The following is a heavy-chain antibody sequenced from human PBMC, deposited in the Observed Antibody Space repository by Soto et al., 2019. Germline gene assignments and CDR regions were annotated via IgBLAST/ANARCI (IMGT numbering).Heavy chain of an antibody. J-gene: IGHJ3*01. V-gene: IGHV3-23*01. CDR1: GFSLNNHA. CDR2: ISGSGSTT. Sequence: SGGSLRLSCAASGFSLNNHAMTWVRQAPGKGLEWVSGISGSGSTTHYADSVKGRFTISRDNSKDTLYLQMNSLRPEDTAVYYCAKDRLMLTMVVVGAFDFWGLGTMVTVSS. D-gene: IGHD3-22*01. CDR3: AKDRLMLTMVVVGAFDF.